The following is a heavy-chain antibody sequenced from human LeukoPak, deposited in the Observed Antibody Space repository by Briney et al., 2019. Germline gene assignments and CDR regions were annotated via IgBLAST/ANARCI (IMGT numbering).Heavy chain of an antibody. CDR3: AKSGFGTLFDYFDY. J-gene: IGHJ4*02. D-gene: IGHD3-16*01. CDR2: ISYDGSNK. Sequence: GGSLRLSCAASGFTFSSYGMHWVRQAPGKGLEWVAVISYDGSNKYYADSVKGRFTISRDNSKSTLYLQMNSLRAEDTAVYYCAKSGFGTLFDYFDYWGQGTLVTVSS. V-gene: IGHV3-30*18. CDR1: GFTFSSYG.